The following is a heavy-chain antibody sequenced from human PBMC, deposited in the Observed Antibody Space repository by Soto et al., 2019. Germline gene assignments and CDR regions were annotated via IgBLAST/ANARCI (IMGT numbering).Heavy chain of an antibody. Sequence: KPSETLSLTCAVYGGSFSGYYWSWIRQPPGKGLEWIGEINHSESTKYNPSLKSRVTISGDTSKNQFSLKLSSVTAADTAVYYCARDMGTYYYAMDVWGQGTTVTVSS. J-gene: IGHJ6*02. CDR3: ARDMGTYYYAMDV. V-gene: IGHV4-34*01. CDR1: GGSFSGYY. D-gene: IGHD1-1*01. CDR2: INHSEST.